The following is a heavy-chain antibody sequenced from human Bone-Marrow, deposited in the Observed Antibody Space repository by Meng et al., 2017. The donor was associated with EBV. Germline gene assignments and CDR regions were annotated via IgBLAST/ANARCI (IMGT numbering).Heavy chain of an antibody. D-gene: IGHD2-21*01. J-gene: IGHJ4*02. CDR2: VNPNSGGT. V-gene: IGHV1-2*06. CDR3: AREIYCAGDSCYSLFDY. Sequence: QVQLVQSGAEVKKPGASVKVSCKASGYTFTDYFMHWVRQAPGQGLEWLGRVNPNSGGTNYAQKFQGRVTMTRDTSISTAYMELSRLRSDDTAMYYCAREIYCAGDSCYSLFDYWGQGTLVTVSS. CDR1: GYTFTDYF.